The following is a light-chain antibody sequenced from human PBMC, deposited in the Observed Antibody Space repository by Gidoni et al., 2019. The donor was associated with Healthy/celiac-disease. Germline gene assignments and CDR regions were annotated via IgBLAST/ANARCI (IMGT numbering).Light chain of an antibody. J-gene: IGKJ2*01. V-gene: IGKV1-5*03. CDR2: KAS. CDR1: QSISSW. CDR3: QPYNSYPYT. Sequence: DSQMTQSPSTLSASVGDRVTITCRASQSISSWLAWYQQKPGKAPKLLIYKASSLESGVPSRFSGSGSGTEFTLTISSLQPDDFATYYCQPYNSYPYTFGQGTKLEIK.